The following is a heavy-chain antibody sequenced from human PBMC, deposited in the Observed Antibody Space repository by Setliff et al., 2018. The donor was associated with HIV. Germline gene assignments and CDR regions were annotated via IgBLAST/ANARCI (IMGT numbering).Heavy chain of an antibody. CDR3: ARDWVTRSNYYGSGSPWYFDF. D-gene: IGHD3-10*01. J-gene: IGHJ2*01. CDR1: GDSVGDYY. Sequence: SETLSLTCTVSGDSVGDYYLNWIRQPAGKGLEWIGRVYASAYSNYNPSLKSRVTMSVDTSQNQFSLKLRSVNAADTAVYYCARDWVTRSNYYGSGSPWYFDFWGRGILVTVSS. V-gene: IGHV4-4*07. CDR2: VYASAYS.